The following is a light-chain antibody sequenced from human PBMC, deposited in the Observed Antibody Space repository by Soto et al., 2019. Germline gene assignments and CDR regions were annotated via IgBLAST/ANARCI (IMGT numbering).Light chain of an antibody. CDR2: XAS. V-gene: IGKV3-20*01. J-gene: IGKJ1*01. Sequence: IVLTQSPGTLTLSQWERATLSXRASHSVTNNYLAWYQQKPXKAPXXXIYXASNRAAGIPDRFSGSGSETDFTLTISRLQPYDVETYYCQQYNSYCTFGQGTKVDI. CDR3: QQYNSYCT. CDR1: HSVTNNY.